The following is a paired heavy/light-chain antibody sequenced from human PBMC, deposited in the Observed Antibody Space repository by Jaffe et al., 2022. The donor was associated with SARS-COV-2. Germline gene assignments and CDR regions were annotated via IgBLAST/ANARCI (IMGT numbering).Light chain of an antibody. J-gene: IGKJ2*01. CDR3: QQASGFPYT. CDR1: QDITTW. CDR2: GAS. V-gene: IGKV1-12*01. Sequence: DIQMTQSPSSVSASVGDRVTITCRASQDITTWLAWYQQKPGKAPKLLIFGASSLQSGVPSRFSGSGSGTDFTLTINSLQPEDFATYYCQQASGFPYTFGQGTQLDIK.
Heavy chain of an antibody. V-gene: IGHV3-23*01. J-gene: IGHJ4*02. CDR2: ISANGGRT. Sequence: EVQLLESGGDLVQPGGSLRLSCTASGFTFGTYDMTWVRQAPGKWLEWVSAISANGGRTYYADSVKGRFTISRDNYKNTMYLQINSLRAEDTAVYYCAMKATGTYTTGWYYFDYWGQGTLVTVSS. CDR1: GFTFGTYD. CDR3: AMKATGTYTTGWYYFDY. D-gene: IGHD6-19*01.